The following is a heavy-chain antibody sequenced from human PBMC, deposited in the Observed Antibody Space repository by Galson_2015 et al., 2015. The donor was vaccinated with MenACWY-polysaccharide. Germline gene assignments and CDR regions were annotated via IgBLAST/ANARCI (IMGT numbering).Heavy chain of an antibody. J-gene: IGHJ4*02. Sequence: SETLSLTCTVSGGSIRRTSHYWGWIRQPPGKGLEWTGTVDYGGNSYYNASLKSRITISIDTSRTQFSLKLTSVTAADTAVYYCVRAGRTDRGVVGYGWGLDYWGQGILVTVSS. CDR2: VDYGGNS. CDR3: VRAGRTDRGVVGYGWGLDY. CDR1: GGSIRRTSHY. D-gene: IGHD5-18*01. V-gene: IGHV4-39*07.